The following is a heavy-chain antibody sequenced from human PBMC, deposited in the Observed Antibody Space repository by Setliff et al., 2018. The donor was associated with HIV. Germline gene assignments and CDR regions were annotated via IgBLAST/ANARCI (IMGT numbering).Heavy chain of an antibody. CDR2: INPNSGNT. D-gene: IGHD6-19*01. CDR1: GYTFTGYH. J-gene: IGHJ6*03. V-gene: IGHV1-8*02. CDR3: ARGAWYTSGWYSSRYLDV. Sequence: ASVKVSCKTSGYTFTGYHMHWVRQAPGQGLEWMGWINPNSGNTGYAQKFQGRVSMTRDTSIRTAYMELSSLRSEDTAVYYCARGAWYTSGWYSSRYLDVWGKGTTVTVSS.